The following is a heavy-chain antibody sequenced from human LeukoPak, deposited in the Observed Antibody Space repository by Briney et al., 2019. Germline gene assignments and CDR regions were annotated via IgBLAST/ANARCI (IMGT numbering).Heavy chain of an antibody. J-gene: IGHJ4*02. CDR1: GGSISSGGFS. Sequence: PSETLSLTCAVSGGSISSGGFSWSWIRQSPGKGLEYIGYLYQGGSTYYNPSLSSRVTISVDTSKNQFSLKLSSVTAADTAVYYCARRGRFYYFDYWGQGTLVTVSS. D-gene: IGHD2-15*01. CDR2: LYQGGST. V-gene: IGHV4-30-2*06. CDR3: ARRGRFYYFDY.